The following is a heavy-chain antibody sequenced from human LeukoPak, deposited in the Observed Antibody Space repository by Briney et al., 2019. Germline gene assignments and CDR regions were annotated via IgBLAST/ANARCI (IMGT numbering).Heavy chain of an antibody. CDR1: GGSVSSGSYY. J-gene: IGHJ3*02. CDR2: IYYRGST. D-gene: IGHD3-3*01. Sequence: SETLSLTCTVSGGSVSSGSYYWSWIRQPPGKGLEWIGYIYYRGSTNYNPSLKSRVTISVDTSKNQFSLKLSSVTAADTAVFYCARVASGYDVFDIWGQGTMVTVSS. CDR3: ARVASGYDVFDI. V-gene: IGHV4-61*01.